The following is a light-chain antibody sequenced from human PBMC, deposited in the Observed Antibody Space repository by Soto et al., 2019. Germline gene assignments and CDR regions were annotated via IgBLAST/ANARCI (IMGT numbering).Light chain of an antibody. CDR1: QSVNNN. CDR3: QQYNNWPLT. V-gene: IGKV3-15*01. Sequence: EIVMTQSPATLSVSPGERATLSCRASQSVNNNLAWYQQKPGQAPRLLIYGASARATGIPARFSGSGSGTEFSLSISSLNSEDFALYYCQQYNNWPLTFGGWTKVEIK. CDR2: GAS. J-gene: IGKJ4*01.